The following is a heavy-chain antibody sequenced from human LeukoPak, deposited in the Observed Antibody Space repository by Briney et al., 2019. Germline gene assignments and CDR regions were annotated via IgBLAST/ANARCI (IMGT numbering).Heavy chain of an antibody. CDR1: GYTFTSYY. J-gene: IGHJ6*03. Sequence: ASVKVSCKAFGYTFTSYYMHWVRQAPGQGLEWMGIINPSGGSTSYAQKFQGRVTMTRDMSTSTVYMELSSLRSEDTAVYYCATTGGAGGSDYYYYMDVWGKGTTVTVSS. V-gene: IGHV1-46*01. CDR2: INPSGGST. D-gene: IGHD2-15*01. CDR3: ATTGGAGGSDYYYYMDV.